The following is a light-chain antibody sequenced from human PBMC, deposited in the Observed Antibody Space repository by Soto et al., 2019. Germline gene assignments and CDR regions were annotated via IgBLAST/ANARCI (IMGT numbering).Light chain of an antibody. Sequence: QSVVTQPPSVSGAPGQRVTISCTGSSSNIGAGYDVQWYQQLPGTAPKLLIHGNTNRPSGVSDRFPGSKSGTSASLAITGLQAEDEAHYYCQSYDTSLRGSLFGGGTKVTVL. V-gene: IGLV1-40*01. CDR3: QSYDTSLRGSL. J-gene: IGLJ2*01. CDR1: SSNIGAGYD. CDR2: GNT.